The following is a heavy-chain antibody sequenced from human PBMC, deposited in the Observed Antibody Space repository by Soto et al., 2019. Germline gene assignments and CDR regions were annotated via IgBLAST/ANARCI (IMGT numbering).Heavy chain of an antibody. D-gene: IGHD1-1*01. J-gene: IGHJ6*02. Sequence: RESLKISCKGPGYSFTSYWISWVRQMPGKGLEWMGRIDPSDSYTNYSPSFQGHVTISADKSISTAYLQWSSLKASDTAMYYCACGSYYYYGMDVWGQGTTVTVSS. CDR3: ACGSYYYYGMDV. V-gene: IGHV5-10-1*01. CDR2: IDPSDSYT. CDR1: GYSFTSYW.